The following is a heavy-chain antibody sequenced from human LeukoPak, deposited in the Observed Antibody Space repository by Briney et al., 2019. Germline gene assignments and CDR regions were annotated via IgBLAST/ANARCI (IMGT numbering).Heavy chain of an antibody. CDR2: IHHSGST. Sequence: PSETLSLTCTVSGGSISGHYWCWIRQPPGKGLEWVGYIHHSGSTNYNPSLKTRVTMSVDTPKNQFSLKLSSVTAADTAVYYCARPSGYSDNSGYDWWYFDLWGRGTLVTVSS. CDR3: ARPSGYSDNSGYDWWYFDL. D-gene: IGHD3-22*01. V-gene: IGHV4-59*11. CDR1: GGSISGHY. J-gene: IGHJ2*01.